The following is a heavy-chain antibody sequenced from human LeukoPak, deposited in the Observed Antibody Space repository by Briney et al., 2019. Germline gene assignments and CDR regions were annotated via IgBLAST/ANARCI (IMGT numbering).Heavy chain of an antibody. J-gene: IGHJ5*02. CDR1: GYTFTSYG. Sequence: ASVKVSCKASGYTFTSYGISWVRQAPGQGLEWMGRISAYNDNTNYAQKLQGRVTMTTDTSTSTAYMELRSLRSDDTAMYYCARDWKVVAATRSFSGEVWFDPWGQGTLVTVSS. V-gene: IGHV1-18*01. CDR2: ISAYNDNT. CDR3: ARDWKVVAATRSFSGEVWFDP. D-gene: IGHD2-15*01.